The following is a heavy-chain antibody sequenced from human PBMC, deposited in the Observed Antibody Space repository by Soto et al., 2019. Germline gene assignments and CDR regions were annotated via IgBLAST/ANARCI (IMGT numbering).Heavy chain of an antibody. CDR3: ARDHVAALDY. CDR1: GFTFSSYG. V-gene: IGHV3-33*01. D-gene: IGHD2-15*01. Sequence: QVQLVESGGGVVQPGRSLRLSCAASGFTFSSYGMHWVRQAPGKGLEWVAVIWYDGSNKYSADSVKGRFTISRDNSKNTLYLQMNSLRAEDTAVYYCARDHVAALDYWCQGTLVTVSS. J-gene: IGHJ4*02. CDR2: IWYDGSNK.